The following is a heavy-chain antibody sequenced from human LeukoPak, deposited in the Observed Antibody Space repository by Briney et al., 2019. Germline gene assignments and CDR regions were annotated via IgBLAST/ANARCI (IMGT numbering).Heavy chain of an antibody. D-gene: IGHD5-12*01. V-gene: IGHV4-59*01. Sequence: SETLSLTCTVSGGSISSYYWSWIRQPPGKGLEWIGYIYYSGSTNYNPSLRSRVTISVDTSKNQFSLKLSSVTATDTAVYYCARAGYSGSDFSVWGKGSTVTVSS. CDR3: ARAGYSGSDFSV. J-gene: IGHJ6*04. CDR1: GGSISSYY. CDR2: IYYSGST.